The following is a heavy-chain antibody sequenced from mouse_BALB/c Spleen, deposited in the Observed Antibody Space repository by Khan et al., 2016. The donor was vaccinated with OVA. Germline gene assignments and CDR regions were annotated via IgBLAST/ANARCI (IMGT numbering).Heavy chain of an antibody. Sequence: EVELVESGGGLVRPGGSLKLSCAASGFSFSRYSMSWVRQTPEKRLEWVATISSGGTYTYYPDSVKGRFTIFRDNAKNTLYLQMSSLKSEDTAMYYCPRHRGYYCHNPYFIYWGQGTTLTVSS. D-gene: IGHD2-3*01. CDR2: ISSGGTYT. J-gene: IGHJ2*01. V-gene: IGHV5-6-4*01. CDR1: GFSFSRYS. CDR3: PRHRGYYCHNPYFIY.